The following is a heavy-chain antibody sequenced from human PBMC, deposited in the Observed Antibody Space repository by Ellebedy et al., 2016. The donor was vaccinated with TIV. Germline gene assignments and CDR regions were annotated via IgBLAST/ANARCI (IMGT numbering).Heavy chain of an antibody. CDR3: AKDLGGYGDYFDY. D-gene: IGHD4-17*01. V-gene: IGHV3-23*01. CDR2: ISGSGGST. CDR1: GFTFSSYA. Sequence: ETLSLTXAASGFTFSSYAMSWVRQAPGKGLEWVSAISGSGGSTYYADSVKGRFTISRDNSKNTLYLQMNSLRAEDTAVYYCAKDLGGYGDYFDYWGQGTLVTVSS. J-gene: IGHJ4*02.